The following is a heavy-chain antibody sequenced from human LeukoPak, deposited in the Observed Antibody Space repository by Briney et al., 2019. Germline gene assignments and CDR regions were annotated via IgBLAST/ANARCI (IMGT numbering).Heavy chain of an antibody. CDR1: GGSISSYY. D-gene: IGHD3-22*01. CDR3: ARDRYYYDSSGYYVFDY. J-gene: IGHJ4*02. V-gene: IGHV4-4*07. CDR2: IYTSGST. Sequence: SETLSLTCTVSGGSISSYYWSWIRRPAGKGLEWIGRIYTSGSTNYNPSLKSRVTMSVDTSKNQFSLKLSSVTAADTAVYYCARDRYYYDSSGYYVFDYWGQGTLVTVSS.